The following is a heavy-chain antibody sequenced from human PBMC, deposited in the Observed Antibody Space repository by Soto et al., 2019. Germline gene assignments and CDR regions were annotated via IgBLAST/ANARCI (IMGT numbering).Heavy chain of an antibody. CDR2: ISAYNGNT. V-gene: IGHV1-18*04. Sequence: ASVKVSCKASGYTFANYHMHWVRQAPGQGLEWMGWISAYNGNTNYAQKLQGRVTMTTDTSTSTAYMELRSLRSDDTAVYYCARGYYYGSGRPTPGGMDVWGQGTTVTVSS. J-gene: IGHJ6*02. CDR3: ARGYYYGSGRPTPGGMDV. CDR1: GYTFANYH. D-gene: IGHD3-10*01.